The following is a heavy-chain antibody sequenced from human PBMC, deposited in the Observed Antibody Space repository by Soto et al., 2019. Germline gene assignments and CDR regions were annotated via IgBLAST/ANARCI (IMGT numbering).Heavy chain of an antibody. CDR1: GYHLGAFY. D-gene: IGHD2-15*01. Sequence: GGSMKVSFKASGYHLGAFYTYWVRRAPGRGLEWLGLMDPITGGTDYEERLRDRVTMTRYTSINTAYMELRRLRSDDTAIYFCARGRDAASQFYSPHGMAVWGQGTTVTVSS. CDR2: MDPITGGT. V-gene: IGHV1-2*02. J-gene: IGHJ6*02. CDR3: ARGRDAASQFYSPHGMAV.